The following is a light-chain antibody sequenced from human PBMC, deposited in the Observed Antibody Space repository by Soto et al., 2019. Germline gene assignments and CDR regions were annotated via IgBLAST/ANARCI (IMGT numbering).Light chain of an antibody. CDR3: QQYGSSPIT. CDR1: QSVSSGF. V-gene: IGKV3-20*01. Sequence: EIVLTQSPGTLSLSPGERATRSCRASQSVSSGFLAWYQQKPGHAPRLLIYGASSRATGIPDRFSGSGSGTDFTLTISRLEPEDVAVYYCQQYGSSPITFGGGTKVEIK. J-gene: IGKJ4*01. CDR2: GAS.